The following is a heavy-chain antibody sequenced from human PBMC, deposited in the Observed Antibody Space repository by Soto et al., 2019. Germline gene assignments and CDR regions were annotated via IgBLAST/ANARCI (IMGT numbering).Heavy chain of an antibody. CDR3: AKEGRLRSPAGDYFDS. CDR1: GFSFPDYD. Sequence: PWGSLRLSCEGSGFSFPDYDMNFFRHTPLKGLEWVAAVGRFGNTYYRDSVRGRFTISRDDSRNTVYLQVNRLRVEDTAVYFCAKEGRLRSPAGDYFDSWAQGSLVTVSS. CDR2: VGRFGNT. J-gene: IGHJ4*02. V-gene: IGHV3-23*01. D-gene: IGHD3-10*01.